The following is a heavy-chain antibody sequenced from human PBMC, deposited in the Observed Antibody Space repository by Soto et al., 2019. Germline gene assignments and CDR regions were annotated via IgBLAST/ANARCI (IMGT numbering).Heavy chain of an antibody. CDR2: ISGSGGST. Sequence: GGSLRLSRAASGFTFSSYTLSCVSQDPGKGLEWFSAISGSGGSTYYADSVKGRFTISRDNPKKTLYMQMNSLRAEDTAVYYWVKDGDSISSNKPLDYGGQGTLVTVSS. CDR1: GFTFSSYT. V-gene: IGHV3-23*01. D-gene: IGHD2-2*01. CDR3: VKDGDSISSNKPLDY. J-gene: IGHJ4*02.